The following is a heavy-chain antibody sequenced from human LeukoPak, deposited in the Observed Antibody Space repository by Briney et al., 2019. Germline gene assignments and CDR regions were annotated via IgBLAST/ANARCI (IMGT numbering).Heavy chain of an antibody. D-gene: IGHD3-16*01. V-gene: IGHV4-59*01. CDR2: IYYSGST. J-gene: IGHJ4*02. CDR3: ARGDPTTGDPMFDY. Sequence: PSETLSLTCTVSGGSISSYYWSWIRQPPGKGLEWTGYIYYSGSTNYNPSLKSRVTISVDTSKNQFSLKLSSVTAADTAVYYCARGDPTTGDPMFDYWGQGTLVTVSS. CDR1: GGSISSYY.